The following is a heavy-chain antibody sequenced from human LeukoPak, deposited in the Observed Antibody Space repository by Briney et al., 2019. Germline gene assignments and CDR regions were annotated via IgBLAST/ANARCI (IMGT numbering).Heavy chain of an antibody. J-gene: IGHJ4*02. Sequence: PGGSLRLSCAASGFTFSSYAMTWVRQAPGKGLEWVSAISGSGGSTYYADSVKGRFTISRDNSKNMLYLQMNSLRAEDTAVYYCAKGLWWYDFWSGYYDYWGQGTLVTVSS. CDR2: ISGSGGST. D-gene: IGHD3-3*01. CDR1: GFTFSSYA. CDR3: AKGLWWYDFWSGYYDY. V-gene: IGHV3-23*01.